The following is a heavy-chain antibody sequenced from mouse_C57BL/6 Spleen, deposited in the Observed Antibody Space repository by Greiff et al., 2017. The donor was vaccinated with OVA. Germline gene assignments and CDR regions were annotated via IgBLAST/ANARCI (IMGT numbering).Heavy chain of an antibody. J-gene: IGHJ3*01. CDR1: GYTFTDYN. CDR3: ARSRVGSSYVGFAY. Sequence: EVQLQQSGPELVKPGASVKIPCKASGYTFTDYNMDWVKQSHGKSLEWIGDINPNNGGTIYNQKFKGKATLTVDKSSSTAYMELRSLTSEDTAVYYCARSRVGSSYVGFAYWGQGTLVTVSA. CDR2: INPNNGGT. V-gene: IGHV1-18*01. D-gene: IGHD1-1*01.